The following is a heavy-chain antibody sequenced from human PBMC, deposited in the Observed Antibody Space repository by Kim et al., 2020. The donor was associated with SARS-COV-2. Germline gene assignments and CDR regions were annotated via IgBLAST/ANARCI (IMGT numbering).Heavy chain of an antibody. D-gene: IGHD6-19*01. CDR3: ARVGDRGSGWSFLDH. Sequence: ASVKVSCKASGYIFTDYNIHWVRQAPGQGLEWVGRISPSSGGTKYAQTFQGRVTVTRDTSITTAYVELSGLRSDDTALYYCARVGDRGSGWSFLDHWGQGTPVTVSS. CDR1: GYIFTDYN. J-gene: IGHJ4*02. V-gene: IGHV1-2*06. CDR2: ISPSSGGT.